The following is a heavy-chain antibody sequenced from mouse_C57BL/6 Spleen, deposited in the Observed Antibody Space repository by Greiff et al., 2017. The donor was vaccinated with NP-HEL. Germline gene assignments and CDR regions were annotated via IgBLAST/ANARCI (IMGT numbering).Heavy chain of an antibody. Sequence: VKVVESGPGLVAPSQSLSITCTVSGFSLTSYAISWVRQPPGKGLAWLGVIWTGGGTNYNSALKSRLSISKDNSKSQVFLKMNSLQTDDTARYYCARNRYDYDGRYYFDYWGQGTTLTVSS. J-gene: IGHJ2*01. CDR3: ARNRYDYDGRYYFDY. CDR2: IWTGGGT. D-gene: IGHD2-4*01. V-gene: IGHV2-9-1*01. CDR1: GFSLTSYA.